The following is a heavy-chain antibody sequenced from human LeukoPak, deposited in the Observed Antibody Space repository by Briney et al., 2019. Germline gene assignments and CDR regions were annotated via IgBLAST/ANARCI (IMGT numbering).Heavy chain of an antibody. CDR1: GYSFTSYH. Sequence: ATVKVSCKTSGYSFTSYHMHWLRQAPGQGLEWVGILKSTGDITVYAQKFQGRVTVTRDTSTSTVYMELSSLTSEDTAVYYCAREDPQTYNFDYWGQGTLVTVSS. J-gene: IGHJ4*02. CDR3: AREDPQTYNFDY. V-gene: IGHV1-46*01. CDR2: LKSTGDIT. D-gene: IGHD1-1*01.